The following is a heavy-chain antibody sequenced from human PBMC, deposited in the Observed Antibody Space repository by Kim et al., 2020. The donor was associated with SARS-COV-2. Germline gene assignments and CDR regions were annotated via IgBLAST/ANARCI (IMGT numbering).Heavy chain of an antibody. J-gene: IGHJ4*02. CDR1: GFTFSSYA. CDR2: ISGGGGST. V-gene: IGHV3-23*01. CDR3: AKAIDSGYDPGH. D-gene: IGHD5-12*01. Sequence: GGSLRLSCAASGFTFSSYAMSWVRQAPGKGLEWVSAISGGGGSTYYADSVKGRFTISRDNSKNTLFLQMNSLRAEDTAVYYCAKAIDSGYDPGHWGQGTLVTVSS.